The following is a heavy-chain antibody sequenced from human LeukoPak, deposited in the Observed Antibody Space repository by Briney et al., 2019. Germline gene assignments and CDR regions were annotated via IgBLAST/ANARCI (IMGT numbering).Heavy chain of an antibody. CDR3: ARETTLTGYRSGMGFNY. D-gene: IGHD6-19*01. J-gene: IGHJ4*02. CDR2: IYDSGTT. V-gene: IGHV4-59*01. Sequence: SETLSLTCAVSGGSISGWYWSWIRQPPGKGLEWIEHIYDSGTTNYNPSLKSRVTMSVDSSKNQFSLKLTSVAAADTAVYYCARETTLTGYRSGMGFNYWGQGTLVTVSS. CDR1: GGSISGWY.